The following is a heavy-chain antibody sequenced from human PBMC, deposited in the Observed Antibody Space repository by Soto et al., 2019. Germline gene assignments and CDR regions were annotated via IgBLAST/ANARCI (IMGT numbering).Heavy chain of an antibody. Sequence: ASVKVSCKASGSTFTTYEINWVRPAPGQGLEWMGWLNTNNGNTGYAQKFQGRVTMTRNTSISTAYMELSSLTSEDTAVYYCARGDSFSSSWYWFDSWGQGTPVTVSS. J-gene: IGHJ5*01. V-gene: IGHV1-8*01. D-gene: IGHD6-13*01. CDR2: LNTNNGNT. CDR1: GSTFTTYE. CDR3: ARGDSFSSSWYWFDS.